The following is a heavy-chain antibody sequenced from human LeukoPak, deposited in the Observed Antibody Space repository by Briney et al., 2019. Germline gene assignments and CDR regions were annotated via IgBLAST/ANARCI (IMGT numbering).Heavy chain of an antibody. Sequence: GGSLRLSCAASGFTFSSYWMHWVRQAPGKGLVWVSRINSDGSSTSYADSVKGRFTISRDNSKNTLYLQMNSLRAEDTAVYYCAKDSPSLPGDYWGQGTLVTVSS. CDR3: AKDSPSLPGDY. CDR1: GFTFSSYW. CDR2: INSDGSST. J-gene: IGHJ4*02. D-gene: IGHD1-14*01. V-gene: IGHV3-74*01.